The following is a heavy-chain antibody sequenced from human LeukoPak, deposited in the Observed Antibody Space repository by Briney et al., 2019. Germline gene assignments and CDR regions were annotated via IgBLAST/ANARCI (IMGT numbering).Heavy chain of an antibody. Sequence: PGRSLRLSCAASGFTFSSYAMHWVRQAPGKGLEWVAVISYDGSNKYYADSVKGRFTISRDNSKNTLYLQMNSLRAEDTAVYYCAEEGTAMVFDYWGQGTLDTVSS. CDR3: AEEGTAMVFDY. CDR2: ISYDGSNK. V-gene: IGHV3-30-3*01. CDR1: GFTFSSYA. D-gene: IGHD5-18*01. J-gene: IGHJ4*02.